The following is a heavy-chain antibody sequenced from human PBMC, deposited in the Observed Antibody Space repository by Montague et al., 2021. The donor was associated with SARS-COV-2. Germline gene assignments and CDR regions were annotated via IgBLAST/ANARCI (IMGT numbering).Heavy chain of an antibody. CDR2: FYYSGGS. J-gene: IGHJ5*02. CDR1: GASISTGSDY. V-gene: IGHV4-61*03. Sequence: SEIPSLTCTVSGASISTGSDYWTWIRQRPGRGLEWIGNFYYSGGSTYNPSLKSRVTISADTSKNLFSLTLKSVTASDTAVYYCARDQGDIYGGNSAWFDPWGQGTLVTVSS. D-gene: IGHD4-23*01. CDR3: ARDQGDIYGGNSAWFDP.